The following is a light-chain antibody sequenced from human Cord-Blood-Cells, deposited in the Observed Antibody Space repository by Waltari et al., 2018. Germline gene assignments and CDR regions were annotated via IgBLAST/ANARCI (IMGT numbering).Light chain of an antibody. V-gene: IGLV3-21*04. CDR3: QVWDSSSDHYV. Sequence: SYVLTQPPSVSVAPGKTARIPCGGNNIGRKSVHWYQQKPGQAPVLVIYYDSDRPSGIPERFSGSNSGNTATLTISRVEAGDEADYYCQVWDSSSDHYVFGTGTKVTVL. J-gene: IGLJ1*01. CDR2: YDS. CDR1: NIGRKS.